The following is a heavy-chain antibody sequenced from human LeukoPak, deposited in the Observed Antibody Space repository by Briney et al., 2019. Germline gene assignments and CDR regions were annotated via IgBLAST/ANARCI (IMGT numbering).Heavy chain of an antibody. CDR1: GGTFSSYA. CDR2: IIPIFGTA. Sequence: VASVKVSCKASGGTFSSYAISWVRQAPGQGLEWMGGIIPIFGTANYAQKFQGRVTITTDESTSTAYMELSSLRSEDTAVYYYARANYYDSSGYFLFDYWGQGTLVTVSS. D-gene: IGHD3-22*01. CDR3: ARANYYDSSGYFLFDY. J-gene: IGHJ4*02. V-gene: IGHV1-69*05.